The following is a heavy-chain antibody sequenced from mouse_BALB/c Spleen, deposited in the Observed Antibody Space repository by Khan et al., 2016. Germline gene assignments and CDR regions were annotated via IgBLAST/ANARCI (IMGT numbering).Heavy chain of an antibody. Sequence: QIQLVQSGPELKKPGETVKISCKASEYTFTNYGMNWVKQAPGKGLKWMGWINTNTGEPTYAEEFKGRFAFSLEASASTAYLQINNLKNEDSATYFCARTCDCPYHAMGYWGQGTSVTVSS. CDR2: INTNTGEP. D-gene: IGHD2-13*01. CDR3: ARTCDCPYHAMGY. J-gene: IGHJ4*01. CDR1: EYTFTNYG. V-gene: IGHV9-3*02.